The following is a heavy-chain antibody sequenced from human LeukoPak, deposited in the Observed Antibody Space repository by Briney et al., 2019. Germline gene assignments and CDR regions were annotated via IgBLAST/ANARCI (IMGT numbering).Heavy chain of an antibody. D-gene: IGHD2-2*02. CDR2: ISSSSSTI. CDR1: GFTFSSYS. Sequence: QPGGSLRLSCAASGFTFSSYSMNWVRQAPGKGLEWVSYISSSSSTIYYADSVKGLFTISRDNAKNSLYLQMNSLRAEDTAVYYCARDDAVGYCSSTSCYMYAFDIWGQGTMVTVSS. CDR3: ARDDAVGYCSSTSCYMYAFDI. J-gene: IGHJ3*02. V-gene: IGHV3-48*04.